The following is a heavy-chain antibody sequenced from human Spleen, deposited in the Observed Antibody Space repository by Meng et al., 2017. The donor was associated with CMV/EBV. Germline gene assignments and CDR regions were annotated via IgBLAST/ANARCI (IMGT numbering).Heavy chain of an antibody. J-gene: IGHJ4*02. V-gene: IGHV4-59*01. CDR1: GGSITSYY. Sequence: GSLRLSCTVSGGSITSYYWSWIRQPPGKGLEWIGYIYDSGSTNCNPSLKSRVSISIDTSKSQFSLKLRSVTAADTAVYYCATGPMFNYWGQGTLVTVSS. CDR2: IYDSGST. D-gene: IGHD3-10*02. CDR3: ATGPMFNY.